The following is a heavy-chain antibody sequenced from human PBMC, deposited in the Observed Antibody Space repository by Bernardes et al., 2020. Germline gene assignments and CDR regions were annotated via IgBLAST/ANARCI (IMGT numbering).Heavy chain of an antibody. J-gene: IGHJ4*02. CDR1: GGSISSSNW. D-gene: IGHD6-19*01. CDR3: ARLSFPGYSGIAVAGTLRGGRRYYFDY. V-gene: IGHV4-4*02. Sequence: SETLSLTCAVSGGSISSSNWWSWVRQPPGKGLEWIGEIYHSGSTNYNPSLKSRVTISVDKSKNQFSLKLSSVTAADTAVYYCARLSFPGYSGIAVAGTLRGGRRYYFDYWGQGTLVTVSS. CDR2: IYHSGST.